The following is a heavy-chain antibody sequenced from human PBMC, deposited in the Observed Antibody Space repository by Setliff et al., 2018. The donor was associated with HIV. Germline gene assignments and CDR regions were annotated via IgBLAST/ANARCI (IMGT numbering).Heavy chain of an antibody. D-gene: IGHD3-22*01. V-gene: IGHV3-20*04. CDR3: ARDRPRITMIVVGRDWYFDL. CDR2: INWNGGGT. Sequence: PGGSLRLSCAASGFTFDDYGMSWVRQAPGKGLEWVSGINWNGGGTGYADSVKGRFTISRDNAKNSLYLQMNSLRAEDTALYYCARDRPRITMIVVGRDWYFDLWGRGTLVTVSS. CDR1: GFTFDDYG. J-gene: IGHJ2*01.